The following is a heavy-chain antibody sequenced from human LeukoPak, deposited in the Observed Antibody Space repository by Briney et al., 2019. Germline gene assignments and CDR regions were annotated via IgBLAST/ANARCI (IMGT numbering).Heavy chain of an antibody. CDR2: INQNGREK. V-gene: IGHV3-7*01. Sequence: GGSLRLSCAASGFTLSDYWMSWVRQAPGKGLEWVANINQNGREKRYVDSVKGRFTISRDDAKSSVFLQMNNLRVEDMAVYYCARDRTTVTLFDNWGQGALVTVSS. CDR1: GFTLSDYW. CDR3: ARDRTTVTLFDN. D-gene: IGHD4-17*01. J-gene: IGHJ4*02.